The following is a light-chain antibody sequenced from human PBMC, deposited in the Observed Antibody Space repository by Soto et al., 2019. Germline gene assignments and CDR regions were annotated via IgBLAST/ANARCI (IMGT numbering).Light chain of an antibody. CDR2: GAS. CDR1: QSVSSN. CDR3: QQYNNWPPIT. Sequence: EIVMTQSPATLSVSPGERATLSCRASQSVSSNLAWYQQKPGQAPRLLIYGASTRATGIPARFSGSGSGTNFTLTXXSLQSEDFAVYYCQQYNNWPPITFGQGTKLEIK. V-gene: IGKV3-15*01. J-gene: IGKJ2*01.